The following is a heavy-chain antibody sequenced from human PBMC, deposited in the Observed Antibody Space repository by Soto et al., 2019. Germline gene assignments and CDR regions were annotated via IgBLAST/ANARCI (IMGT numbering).Heavy chain of an antibody. V-gene: IGHV4-59*08. CDR3: ARQGTTGATNWFDP. CDR2: IYYAGHT. Sequence: SETLSLTCTVSGVSVSSHYWTWIRQSPGRGLEWIGYIYYAGHTYYNPSLKSRVTISVDTSKNHFSLKLTSLTAADTAVYYCARQGTTGATNWFDPWGQGALVTVSS. D-gene: IGHD1-1*01. J-gene: IGHJ5*02. CDR1: GVSVSSHY.